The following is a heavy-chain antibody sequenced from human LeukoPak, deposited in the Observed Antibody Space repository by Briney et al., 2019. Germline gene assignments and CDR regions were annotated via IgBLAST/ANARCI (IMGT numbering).Heavy chain of an antibody. V-gene: IGHV3-20*04. Sequence: GGSLRLSCAASGFTVSSNDMSWVRQAPGKGLEWVSGVNWNGGSTGYADSVKGRFTISRDNAKNSLYLQMNSLRAEDTALYYCARASLYDNSAYYLDYWGQGTLVTVSS. CDR2: VNWNGGST. J-gene: IGHJ4*02. D-gene: IGHD3-22*01. CDR3: ARASLYDNSAYYLDY. CDR1: GFTVSSND.